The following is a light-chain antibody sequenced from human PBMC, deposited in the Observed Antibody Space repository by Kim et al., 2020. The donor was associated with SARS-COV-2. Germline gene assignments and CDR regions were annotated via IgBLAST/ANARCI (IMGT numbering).Light chain of an antibody. CDR3: AAWDDSLSVGV. CDR2: RNN. J-gene: IGLJ3*02. V-gene: IGLV1-47*01. CDR1: GSNIGSNY. Sequence: GQRVTISCSGSGSNIGSNYVYWYQQLPGTAPKLRIYRNNQRPSGVPDRFSGSKSGTSASLAISGLRSEDEADYYCAAWDDSLSVGVFGGGTQLTVL.